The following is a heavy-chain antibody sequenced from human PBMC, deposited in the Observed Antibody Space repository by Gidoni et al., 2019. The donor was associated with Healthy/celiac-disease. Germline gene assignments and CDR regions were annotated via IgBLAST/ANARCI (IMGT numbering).Heavy chain of an antibody. CDR1: GFTFSSYG. V-gene: IGHV3-33*01. CDR2: IWYDGSNK. J-gene: IGHJ4*02. CDR3: AREGYCSGGSCYSYLVYFDY. Sequence: QVQLVESGGGVVQPGMSLRLFCAASGFTFSSYGMLWVRQAPGKGLEWVAVIWYDGSNKYYADSVKGRFTISRDNSKNTLYLQMNSLRAEDTAVYYCAREGYCSGGSCYSYLVYFDYWGQGTLVTVSS. D-gene: IGHD2-15*01.